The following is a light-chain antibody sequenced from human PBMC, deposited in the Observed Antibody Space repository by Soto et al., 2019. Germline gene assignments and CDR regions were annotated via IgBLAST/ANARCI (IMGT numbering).Light chain of an antibody. Sequence: AIRMTQSPSSFSASTGDRVTITCRASQVISSYLAWYQQKPGKAPKLLIYAASTLQSGVPSRFSGSGSGTDFTLTISCPQSEDFATYYCQQYYSYPRTFGQGTKVEIK. CDR2: AAS. V-gene: IGKV1-8*01. J-gene: IGKJ1*01. CDR1: QVISSY. CDR3: QQYYSYPRT.